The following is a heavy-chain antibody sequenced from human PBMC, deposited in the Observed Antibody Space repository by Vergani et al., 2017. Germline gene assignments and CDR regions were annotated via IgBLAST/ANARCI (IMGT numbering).Heavy chain of an antibody. V-gene: IGHV3-23*04. Sequence: EVQLVESGGGLVQPGGSLRLSCAASGFTFSSYWMHWVRQAPGKGLVWVSGISGSGVSAYYTDSVKGRFTISRDNSKNRLFLQMNNLRTEDTAIYYYAKQYFVSGNYLFDYWGQGTLVTVSS. CDR1: GFTFSSYW. CDR2: ISGSGVSA. D-gene: IGHD3-10*01. J-gene: IGHJ4*02. CDR3: AKQYFVSGNYLFDY.